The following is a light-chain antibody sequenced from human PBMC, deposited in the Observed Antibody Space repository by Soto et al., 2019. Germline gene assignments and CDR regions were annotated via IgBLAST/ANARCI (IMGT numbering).Light chain of an antibody. Sequence: QSALTQPASVSGSPGQSITISCTGTSSDVGGYNFVSWYRQDPGKAPKLLIYEVNNRPSGISNRFSGSKSGILASLTISGLQAEDEADYYCSSYTTSSTVVFGSGTKLTV. J-gene: IGLJ1*01. CDR3: SSYTTSSTVV. V-gene: IGLV2-14*01. CDR1: SSDVGGYNF. CDR2: EVN.